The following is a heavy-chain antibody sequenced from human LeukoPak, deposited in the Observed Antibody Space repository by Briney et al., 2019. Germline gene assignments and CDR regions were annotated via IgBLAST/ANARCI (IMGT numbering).Heavy chain of an antibody. CDR2: IIPIFGTA. CDR1: GGTFSSYA. CDR3: ARDISVCSSTSCGGYFDY. J-gene: IGHJ4*02. V-gene: IGHV1-69*05. Sequence: SVKVSCKASGGTFSSYAISWVRQAPGQGLEWMGGIIPIFGTANYAQKFQGRVTITTDESTSTAYMELSSLRSEDTAVYYCARDISVCSSTSCGGYFDYWGQGTLVTVSS. D-gene: IGHD2-2*01.